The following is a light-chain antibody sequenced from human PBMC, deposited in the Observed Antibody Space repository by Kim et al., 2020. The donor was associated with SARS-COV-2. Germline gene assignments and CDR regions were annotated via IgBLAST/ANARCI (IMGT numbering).Light chain of an antibody. Sequence: DIQMTQSPSSLSASVGDRVTITCRASQGINNYLAWFQQKPGKAPKSLIYGASNLQSGVASKFSGSGFGTDFTLTITNLQPEDFASYYCQQYNGYRYTFGQGTKLEI. CDR2: GAS. J-gene: IGKJ2*01. CDR3: QQYNGYRYT. CDR1: QGINNY. V-gene: IGKV1-16*02.